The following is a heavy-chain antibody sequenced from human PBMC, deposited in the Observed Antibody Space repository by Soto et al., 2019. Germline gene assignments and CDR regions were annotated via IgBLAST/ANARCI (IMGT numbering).Heavy chain of an antibody. V-gene: IGHV3-23*01. CDR1: GFTFSSYA. Sequence: PGGSLRLSCAASGFTFSSYAMSWVRQAPGKGLEWVSAISGSGGSTYYADSVKGRFTISRDNSKNTLYLQMNSLRAEGTAVYYCAKVPAGTPPNWLDPWGQGTLVTVSS. J-gene: IGHJ5*02. D-gene: IGHD6-13*01. CDR3: AKVPAGTPPNWLDP. CDR2: ISGSGGST.